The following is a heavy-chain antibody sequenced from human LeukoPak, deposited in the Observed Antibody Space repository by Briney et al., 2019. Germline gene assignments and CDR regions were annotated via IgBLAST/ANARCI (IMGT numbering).Heavy chain of an antibody. CDR2: IWYDGSNK. CDR3: ASLRSGPRYGMDV. J-gene: IGHJ6*02. D-gene: IGHD3-3*01. V-gene: IGHV3-33*07. Sequence: GGSLRLSCAASGFSFSSYGMYWVCQAPGKGLEWVAVIWYDGSNKYYADSVKGRFTISRDNSKNTLYLQMNSLRVEDTAVYYCASLRSGPRYGMDVWGQGTTVTVSS. CDR1: GFSFSSYG.